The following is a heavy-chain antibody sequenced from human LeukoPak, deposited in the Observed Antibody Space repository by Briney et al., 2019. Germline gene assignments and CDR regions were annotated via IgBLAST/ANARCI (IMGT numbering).Heavy chain of an antibody. CDR3: ARDQYYYDSSGYYRFDY. CDR1: GGSISSYY. Sequence: KPSETLSLTCTFSGGSISSYYWSWIRQPAGKGLEWIGRIQTSGSTNYNPSLKSRVTMSVDTSKNQFSLKLSSVTAADTAVYYCARDQYYYDSSGYYRFDYWGQGTLVTVSS. D-gene: IGHD3-22*01. CDR2: IQTSGST. V-gene: IGHV4-4*07. J-gene: IGHJ4*02.